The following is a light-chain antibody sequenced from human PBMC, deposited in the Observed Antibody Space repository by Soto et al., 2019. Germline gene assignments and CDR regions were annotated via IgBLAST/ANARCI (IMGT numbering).Light chain of an antibody. CDR2: GAS. CDR1: QSVSNNY. J-gene: IGKJ1*01. CDR3: QQYGSSGT. Sequence: KLSPVTLSVSPEERATLSCRASQSVSNNYLAWYQQKPGQAPRLLIYGASNRATGIPDRFSGSGSGTDFTLTISRLEPEDFAVYYCQQYGSSGTFGQGTKVDIK. V-gene: IGKV3-20*01.